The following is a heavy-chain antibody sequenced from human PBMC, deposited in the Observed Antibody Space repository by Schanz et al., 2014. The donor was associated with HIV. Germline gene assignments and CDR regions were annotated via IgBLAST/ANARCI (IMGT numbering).Heavy chain of an antibody. V-gene: IGHV3-23*01. CDR3: ANEEVPNDY. Sequence: EVQLLESGGGLVQPGGSLRLACAASGFTFNSYAMSWVRQAPWKGLEWVSGISISGETTYYADSVKGRFTISRDNSKNTLYLQMNSLRVEDTAVYYCANEEVPNDYWGQGTLVTVSS. CDR1: GFTFNSYA. J-gene: IGHJ4*02. CDR2: ISISGETT.